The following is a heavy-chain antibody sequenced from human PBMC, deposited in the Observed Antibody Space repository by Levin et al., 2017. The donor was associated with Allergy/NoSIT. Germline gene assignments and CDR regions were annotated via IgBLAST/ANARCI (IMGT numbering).Heavy chain of an antibody. Sequence: SQTLSLTCTVSGGSVSSGSYYWSWIRQPPGKGLEWIGYIYYSGSTNYNPSLKSRVTISVDTSKNQFSLKLSSVTAADTAVYYCASQDSSGYYPLDYWGQGTLVTVSS. CDR3: ASQDSSGYYPLDY. J-gene: IGHJ4*02. CDR2: IYYSGST. V-gene: IGHV4-61*01. CDR1: GGSVSSGSYY. D-gene: IGHD3-22*01.